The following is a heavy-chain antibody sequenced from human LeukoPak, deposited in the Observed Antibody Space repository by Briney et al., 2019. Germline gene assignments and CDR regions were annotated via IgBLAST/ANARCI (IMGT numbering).Heavy chain of an antibody. J-gene: IGHJ4*02. D-gene: IGHD2/OR15-2a*01. V-gene: IGHV3-48*03. CDR3: AKGPLSHFDY. Sequence: GGSLRLSCAASGFIFSSYEMNWVRQAPGKGLEYISYISSSGTTIHYAASVKGRFTISRDNAKNSLYLQMNSLRAEDTAVYYCAKGPLSHFDYWGQGTLVTVSS. CDR1: GFIFSSYE. CDR2: ISSSGTTI.